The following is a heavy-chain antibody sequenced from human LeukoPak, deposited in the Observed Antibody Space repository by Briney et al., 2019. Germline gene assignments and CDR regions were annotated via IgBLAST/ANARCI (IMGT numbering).Heavy chain of an antibody. J-gene: IGHJ4*02. D-gene: IGHD3-10*01. CDR3: AREERGFGELWH. V-gene: IGHV4-61*02. CDR1: GGSISSGSYY. Sequence: SETLSLTCTVSGGSISSGSYYWSWIRQPAGKGLEWIGRIYTSGSTNYNPSLKSRVTISVDTSKNQFSLKLSSVTAADTAVYYCAREERGFGELWHWGQGTLVTVSS. CDR2: IYTSGST.